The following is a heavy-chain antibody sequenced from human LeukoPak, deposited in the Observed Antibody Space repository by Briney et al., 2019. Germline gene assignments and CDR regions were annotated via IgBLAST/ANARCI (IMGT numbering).Heavy chain of an antibody. J-gene: IGHJ6*03. D-gene: IGHD6-13*01. CDR2: ISGSGGST. CDR1: GFTFSSYA. V-gene: IGHV3-23*01. CDR3: ARVGGDSSWEVYYYYMDV. Sequence: QPGGSLRLSCAASGFTFSSYAMSWVRQAPGKGLEWVSAISGSGGSTYYADSVKGRFTISRDNAKNSLYLQMNSLRAEDTALYHCARVGGDSSWEVYYYYMDVWGKGTTVTVSS.